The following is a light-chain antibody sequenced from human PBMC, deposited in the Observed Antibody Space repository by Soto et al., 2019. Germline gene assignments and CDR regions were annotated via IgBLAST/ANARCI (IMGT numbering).Light chain of an antibody. CDR3: SSYTSSSTLV. CDR2: DVS. V-gene: IGLV2-14*01. J-gene: IGLJ2*01. Sequence: QSVLTQPASVSGSPGQSITISCTGTSSDVGGYNYVSWYQQHPGKAPKLMIYDVSNRPSGVSNRFSGSKSGNTASLTISGLQGEDEADYYCSSYTSSSTLVFGGGTKLTVL. CDR1: SSDVGGYNY.